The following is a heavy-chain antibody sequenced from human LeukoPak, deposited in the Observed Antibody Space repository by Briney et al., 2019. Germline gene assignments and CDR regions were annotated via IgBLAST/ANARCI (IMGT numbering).Heavy chain of an antibody. D-gene: IGHD2-2*01. V-gene: IGHV3-9*01. CDR3: AKGSRSSTSCHFDY. CDR1: GFTFDDYA. Sequence: GGSLRLSCAASGFTFDDYAMHWVRHVPGKGLEWVSGISWNSGSIDYADSVKGRFTISRDNAKNSLHLQMDSLRTEDTAFYYCAKGSRSSTSCHFDYWGQGTLVTVSS. CDR2: ISWNSGSI. J-gene: IGHJ4*02.